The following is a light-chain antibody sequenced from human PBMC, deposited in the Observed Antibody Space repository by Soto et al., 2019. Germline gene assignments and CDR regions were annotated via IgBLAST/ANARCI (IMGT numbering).Light chain of an antibody. CDR3: LLSYSGAQAV. Sequence: QAVVTQEPSLTVSPGGTVTLTCGSSTGAVTSGHYPYWFQQKPGQAPRTLIYDTSNKHSWTPARFSGPLLGGKAALTLSGAQPEDEAEYYCLLSYSGAQAVFGGGTKVTVL. CDR2: DTS. CDR1: TGAVTSGHY. V-gene: IGLV7-46*01. J-gene: IGLJ2*01.